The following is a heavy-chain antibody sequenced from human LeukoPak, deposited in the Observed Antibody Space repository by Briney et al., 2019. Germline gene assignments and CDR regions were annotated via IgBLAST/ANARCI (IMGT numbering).Heavy chain of an antibody. CDR1: GGSFSGCY. D-gene: IGHD3-10*01. Sequence: SETLSLTCAVYGGSFSGCYWSWIRQPPGKGLEWIGEINHSGSTNYNPSLKSRVTISVDTSKNQFSLKLSSVTAADTAVYYCARGVVRGVIYYYYYMDVWGKGTTVTVSS. CDR3: ARGVVRGVIYYYYYMDV. J-gene: IGHJ6*03. V-gene: IGHV4-34*01. CDR2: INHSGST.